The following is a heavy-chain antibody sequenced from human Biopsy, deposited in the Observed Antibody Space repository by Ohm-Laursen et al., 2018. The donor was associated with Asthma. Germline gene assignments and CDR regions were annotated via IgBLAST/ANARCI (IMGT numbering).Heavy chain of an antibody. D-gene: IGHD2-15*01. J-gene: IGHJ4*02. Sequence: SDTLSLTCTVSGAAISRGGYYWSWIRQPPGKGLEWIGNIHYSGSTYSNPSLKSRVTISVDTSKKQISLRLSSVIAADTAVYYCAGFCSGGNCPDHWGQGTLVTVSS. CDR1: GAAISRGGYY. V-gene: IGHV4-61*08. CDR2: IHYSGST. CDR3: AGFCSGGNCPDH.